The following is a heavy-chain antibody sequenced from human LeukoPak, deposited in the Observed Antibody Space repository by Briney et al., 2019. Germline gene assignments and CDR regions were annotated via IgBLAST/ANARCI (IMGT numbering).Heavy chain of an antibody. J-gene: IGHJ4*02. Sequence: GGSLRLSCAASGFTFSSYEMNWVRQAPGKGLEWVSYISSSGSTIYYADSVKGRFTISRDNAKNTLYLQMNSLRAEDTAVYYCAREHRNYYDSSGYPDYWGQGTLVTVSS. D-gene: IGHD3-22*01. CDR3: AREHRNYYDSSGYPDY. CDR2: ISSSGSTI. V-gene: IGHV3-48*03. CDR1: GFTFSSYE.